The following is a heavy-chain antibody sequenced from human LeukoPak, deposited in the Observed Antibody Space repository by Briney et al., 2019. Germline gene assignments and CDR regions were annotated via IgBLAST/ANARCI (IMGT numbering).Heavy chain of an antibody. CDR2: ISSSSSYI. CDR3: ARDCGGDCYFGY. D-gene: IGHD2-21*01. V-gene: IGHV3-21*01. J-gene: IGHJ4*02. Sequence: GGSLRLSCAASGFTFSSYSMNWVRQAPGKGLEWVSSISSSSSYIYYADSVKRRFTTSRDNAKNSLYLQMNSLRAEDTAVYYCARDCGGDCYFGYWGQGTLVTVSS. CDR1: GFTFSSYS.